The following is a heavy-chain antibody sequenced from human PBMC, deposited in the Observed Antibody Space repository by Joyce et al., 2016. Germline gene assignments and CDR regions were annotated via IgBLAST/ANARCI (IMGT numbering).Heavy chain of an antibody. V-gene: IGHV1-8*03. CDR2: MNPNSGNT. Sequence: QVQLVQSEAEVKKPGASVKVSCKASGYTFTRYDINWVRQATGQGREWMGWMNPNSGNTGYAQKFQGRVTITRDTAISIAYMELSSLRSEDTAVYYCARSRSTWYSAYGMDVWGQGTTVTVSS. J-gene: IGHJ6*02. CDR1: GYTFTRYD. D-gene: IGHD6-13*01. CDR3: ARSRSTWYSAYGMDV.